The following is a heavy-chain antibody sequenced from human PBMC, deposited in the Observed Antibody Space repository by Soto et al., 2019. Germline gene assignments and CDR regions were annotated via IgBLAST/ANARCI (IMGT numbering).Heavy chain of an antibody. V-gene: IGHV1-2*04. J-gene: IGHJ3*02. Sequence: ASVKVSCKASGYTFTGYYMHWVRQAPGQGLEWMGWINPNSGGTNYAQKFQGWVTMTRDTSISTAYMELSRLRSDDTAVYYCALVTGIAVAGDDAFDIWGQGTMVTVS. CDR1: GYTFTGYY. D-gene: IGHD6-19*01. CDR2: INPNSGGT. CDR3: ALVTGIAVAGDDAFDI.